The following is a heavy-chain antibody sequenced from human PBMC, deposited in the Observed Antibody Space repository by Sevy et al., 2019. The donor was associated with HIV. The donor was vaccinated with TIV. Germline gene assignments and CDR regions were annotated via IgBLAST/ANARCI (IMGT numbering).Heavy chain of an antibody. J-gene: IGHJ4*02. D-gene: IGHD5-18*01. CDR2: ISTGSTYT. V-gene: IGHV3-11*06. Sequence: GGSLRLSCVASGFTFSDYYMSWIRQAPGKGLEWVSYISTGSTYTNYADSVKGRFTVSRDNSENSLYLQMNSLRAEDTAVCYCARVRYNYGSYYFDYWGQGTLVTVSS. CDR1: GFTFSDYY. CDR3: ARVRYNYGSYYFDY.